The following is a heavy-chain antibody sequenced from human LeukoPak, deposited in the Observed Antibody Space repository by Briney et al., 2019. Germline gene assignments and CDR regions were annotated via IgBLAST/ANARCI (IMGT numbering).Heavy chain of an antibody. D-gene: IGHD3-10*01. CDR3: AKARGESIYYYMDV. CDR1: GFTFDDYA. V-gene: IGHV3-9*03. CDR2: ISWNSGSI. J-gene: IGHJ6*03. Sequence: GRSLRLSCAASGFTFDDYAMHWVRQAPGKGLEWVSGISWNSGSIGYADSVKGRFTISRDNAKNSLYLQMNSLRAEDMALYYCAKARGESIYYYMDVWGKGTTVTVSS.